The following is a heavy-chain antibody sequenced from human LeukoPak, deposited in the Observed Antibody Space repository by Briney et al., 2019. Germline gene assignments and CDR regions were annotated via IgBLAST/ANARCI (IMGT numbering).Heavy chain of an antibody. CDR2: INHSGST. Sequence: SETLSLTCTVSGGSISSYYWSWIRQPPGKGLEWIGEINHSGSTNYNPSLKSRVTISVDTSKNQFSLKLSSVTAADTAVYYCARSEAAAAHYWGQGTLVTVSS. J-gene: IGHJ4*02. CDR3: ARSEAAAAHY. D-gene: IGHD6-13*01. CDR1: GGSISSYY. V-gene: IGHV4-34*01.